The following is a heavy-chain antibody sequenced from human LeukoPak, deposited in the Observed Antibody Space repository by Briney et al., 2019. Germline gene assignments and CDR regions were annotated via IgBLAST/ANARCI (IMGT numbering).Heavy chain of an antibody. CDR2: IRSKAYGGTT. CDR3: TRDGRVAARDYYYYMDV. V-gene: IGHV3-49*04. D-gene: IGHD6-6*01. J-gene: IGHJ6*03. Sequence: PGGSLRLSCTASGFTFCDYAMSWVRPAPGKGLEWVGFIRSKAYGGTTEYAASVKGRFTISRDDSKSIAYLQMNSLKTEDTAVYYCTRDGRVAARDYYYYMDVWGKGTTVTVSS. CDR1: GFTFCDYA.